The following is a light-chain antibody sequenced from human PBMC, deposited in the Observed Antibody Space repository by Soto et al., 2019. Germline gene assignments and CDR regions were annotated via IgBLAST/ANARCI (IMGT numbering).Light chain of an antibody. V-gene: IGKV1-6*01. CDR1: QDISDD. J-gene: IGKJ1*01. Sequence: AIQMTQSPSSLSAPVGDRVTITCRASQDISDDVGWYQQTPGKAPKLLISGASRLQSGVPSRFSGSGSGAQFTLTITSLRPEDSAIYYCLQNHNYPRTFGQGTKVDIK. CDR2: GAS. CDR3: LQNHNYPRT.